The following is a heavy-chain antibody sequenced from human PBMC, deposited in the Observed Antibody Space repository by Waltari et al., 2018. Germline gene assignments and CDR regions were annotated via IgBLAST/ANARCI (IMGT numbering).Heavy chain of an antibody. V-gene: IGHV3-33*08. CDR2: IWYDGSKE. Sequence: QVQLVESGGGVVQPGRSLRLSCAAYGFTFSNYAMHWVRQAPGKGLEWVAVIWYDGSKEYYADSVKGRFTISRDNSKNTVYLQMNSLRAEDTAVYYCARAGFVCSGGSCYGDYWGQGTLVTVSS. J-gene: IGHJ4*02. D-gene: IGHD2-15*01. CDR3: ARAGFVCSGGSCYGDY. CDR1: GFTFSNYA.